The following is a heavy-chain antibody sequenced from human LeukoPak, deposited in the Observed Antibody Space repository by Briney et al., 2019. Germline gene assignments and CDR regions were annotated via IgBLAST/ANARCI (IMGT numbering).Heavy chain of an antibody. CDR1: GFTFTSSA. CDR3: AAVLPYSSSWWLALDY. Sequence: SVTVSCTASGFTFTSSAVQWVRQARGQRLEWIGWIVVGSGNTNYAQKFQERVTITRDMSTSTAYMELSSLRSEDTAVYYCAAVLPYSSSWWLALDYWGQGTLVTVSS. CDR2: IVVGSGNT. D-gene: IGHD6-13*01. V-gene: IGHV1-58*01. J-gene: IGHJ4*02.